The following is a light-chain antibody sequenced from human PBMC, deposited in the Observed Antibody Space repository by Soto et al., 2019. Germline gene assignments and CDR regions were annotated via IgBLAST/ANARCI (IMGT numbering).Light chain of an antibody. CDR1: QSVSSS. CDR2: AAS. Sequence: EIVMTQSPATLSVSPGERATLSCRASQSVSSSLAWYQQKPGQAPRLLIYAASTRATGIPARFSGSGSGTEFTLTIGSLQSEDFAVYYCQQYNNWPPRTFGQGTKVDIK. J-gene: IGKJ1*01. V-gene: IGKV3-15*01. CDR3: QQYNNWPPRT.